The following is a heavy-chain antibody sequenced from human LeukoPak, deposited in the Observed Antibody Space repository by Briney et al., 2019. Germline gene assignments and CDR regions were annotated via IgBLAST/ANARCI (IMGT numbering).Heavy chain of an antibody. Sequence: GGSLRLSCAAPGFTFSSYGMSWVRQAPGKGLEWVANIKKEGSEKYYVDSVKGRFTISRDNAKNSLYLQMNSLRAEDTAVYYCARAGGTYYGITFDIWGQGTMVTVSS. CDR1: GFTFSSYG. CDR3: ARAGGTYYGITFDI. D-gene: IGHD1-26*01. CDR2: IKKEGSEK. V-gene: IGHV3-7*01. J-gene: IGHJ3*02.